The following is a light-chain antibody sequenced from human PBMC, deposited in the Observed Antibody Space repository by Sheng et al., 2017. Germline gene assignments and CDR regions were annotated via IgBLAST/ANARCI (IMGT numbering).Light chain of an antibody. CDR3: AAWDDSLGGWV. J-gene: IGLJ3*02. Sequence: QSVLTQPPSASGTPGQRVTISCSGSSSNIGSNYVYWYQQLPGTTPKLLIYRNDQRPSGVPDRFSGSKSGTSASLAISGLRSEDEVDYFCAAWDDSLGGWVFGGGTKLTVL. V-gene: IGLV1-47*01. CDR2: RND. CDR1: SSNIGSNY.